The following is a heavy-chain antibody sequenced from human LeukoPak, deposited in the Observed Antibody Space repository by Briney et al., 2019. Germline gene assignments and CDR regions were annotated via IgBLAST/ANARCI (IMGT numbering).Heavy chain of an antibody. J-gene: IGHJ4*02. Sequence: GGSLRLSCAASGFTFSTYSMNWVRQAPGKGLEWVSSISGTSRYIYQADSVKGRFTISRDNSKNTLYLQMNSLRAEDTAVYYCATRGDILTGYPCYFDNWGQGTLVTVSS. CDR2: ISGTSRYI. D-gene: IGHD3-9*01. CDR1: GFTFSTYS. CDR3: ATRGDILTGYPCYFDN. V-gene: IGHV3-21*04.